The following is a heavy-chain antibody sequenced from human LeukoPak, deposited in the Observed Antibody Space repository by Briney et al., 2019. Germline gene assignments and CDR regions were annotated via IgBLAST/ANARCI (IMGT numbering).Heavy chain of an antibody. CDR2: IWYDGSNK. CDR3: ARGGSTVTTGFDY. CDR1: GFTFSSYG. J-gene: IGHJ4*02. Sequence: PGRSLRLSCAASGFTFSSYGMHWVRQAPGKGLEWVAVIWYDGSNKYYADSVKGRLTISRDNFKNTLYLQMNSLRAEDTAVYYCARGGSTVTTGFDYWGQGTLVTVSS. V-gene: IGHV3-33*01. D-gene: IGHD4-17*01.